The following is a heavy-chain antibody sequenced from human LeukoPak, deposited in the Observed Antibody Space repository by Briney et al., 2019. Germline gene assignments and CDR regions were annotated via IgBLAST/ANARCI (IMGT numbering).Heavy chain of an antibody. J-gene: IGHJ5*02. CDR3: AKERYYNDYGNWFDP. CDR2: VSGGGGST. Sequence: GGSLRLSCAASGFTFSSYAMSWVRQAPGKGLEWVSAVSGGGGSTYYADSVKGRFTASRDNSKNTLNLQMNSLRAEDTAVYYCAKERYYNDYGNWFDPWGQGTLVTVSS. CDR1: GFTFSSYA. V-gene: IGHV3-23*01. D-gene: IGHD4-17*01.